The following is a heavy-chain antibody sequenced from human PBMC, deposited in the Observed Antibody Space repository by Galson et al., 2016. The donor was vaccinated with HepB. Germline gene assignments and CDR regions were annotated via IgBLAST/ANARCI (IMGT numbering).Heavy chain of an antibody. CDR1: GFTFTNYW. Sequence: SLRLSCAASGFTFTNYWMTWVRQAPGKGLEWVANIKEDGTEKCYADSVKGRFTISRDNARNSLYLQMNSLRAEDTGIYYCAREGSGSVAGPRWFDPWGQGTLVTVPS. CDR3: AREGSGSVAGPRWFDP. D-gene: IGHD6-19*01. J-gene: IGHJ5*02. V-gene: IGHV3-7*01. CDR2: IKEDGTEK.